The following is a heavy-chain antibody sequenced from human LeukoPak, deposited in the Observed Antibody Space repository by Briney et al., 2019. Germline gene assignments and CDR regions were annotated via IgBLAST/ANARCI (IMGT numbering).Heavy chain of an antibody. CDR3: ARDSEIVVVALLDY. CDR1: GYTFTGYY. CDR2: INPNSGGT. J-gene: IGHJ4*02. V-gene: IGHV1-2*02. D-gene: IGHD3-22*01. Sequence: GASVKVSCKASGYTFTGYYMHWVRQAPGQGLEWMGWINPNSGGTNYAQKLQGRVTMTTDTSTSTAYMELRSLRSDDTAVYYCARDSEIVVVALLDYWGQGTLVTVSS.